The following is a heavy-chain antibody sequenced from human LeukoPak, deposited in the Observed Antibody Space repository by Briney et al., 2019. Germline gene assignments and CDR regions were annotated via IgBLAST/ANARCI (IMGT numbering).Heavy chain of an antibody. CDR1: GGSISSYY. CDR2: IYTSGST. Sequence: SETLSLTCTVSGGSISSYYWSWIRQPAGKGLEWIGRIYTSGSTNYNPSLKSRVTMSVDTSKNQFSLKLSSVTAADTAVYYCAKGVVATMMSDYYYYMDVWGKGTTVTVSS. J-gene: IGHJ6*03. V-gene: IGHV4-4*07. D-gene: IGHD5-12*01. CDR3: AKGVVATMMSDYYYYMDV.